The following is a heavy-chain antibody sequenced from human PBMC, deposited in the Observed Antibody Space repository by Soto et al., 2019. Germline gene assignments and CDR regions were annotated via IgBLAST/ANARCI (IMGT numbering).Heavy chain of an antibody. D-gene: IGHD3-22*01. V-gene: IGHV1-69*12. J-gene: IGHJ6*02. CDR3: AMTYHYDSGGKTYFYYGMDV. CDR1: GGTFDNYA. CDR2: IIPMLDSA. Sequence: QVQLVQSGAEVKKPGSSVKVSCKASGGTFDNYAITWVRQAPGQGLEWMAGIIPMLDSANYAEKFQDRVTITADESTSTAYMEVSSLRSEDTAVYYCAMTYHYDSGGKTYFYYGMDVWGQGTTVTLSS.